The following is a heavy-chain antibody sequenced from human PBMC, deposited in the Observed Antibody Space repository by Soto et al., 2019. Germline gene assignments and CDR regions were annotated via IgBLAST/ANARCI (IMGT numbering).Heavy chain of an antibody. D-gene: IGHD2-2*01. CDR1: GGTFSSYA. J-gene: IGHJ6*02. CDR3: ASPDCSSTSCYLKRIYYYGMDV. CDR2: IIPIFGTA. V-gene: IGHV1-69*13. Sequence: SVKVSCKASGGTFSSYAISWVRQAPGQGLEWMGGIIPIFGTANYAQKFQGRVTITADESTSTAYMELSSLRSEDTAVYYCASPDCSSTSCYLKRIYYYGMDVWGQGTTVTVSS.